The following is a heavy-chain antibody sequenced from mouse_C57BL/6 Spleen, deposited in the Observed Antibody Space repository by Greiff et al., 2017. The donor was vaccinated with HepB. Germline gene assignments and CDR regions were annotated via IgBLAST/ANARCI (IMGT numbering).Heavy chain of an antibody. V-gene: IGHV5-16*01. CDR3: ARDGILRGDWYFDV. D-gene: IGHD1-1*01. CDR1: GFTFSDYY. CDR2: INYDGSST. J-gene: IGHJ1*03. Sequence: EVQLKESEGGLVQPGSSMKLSCTASGFTFSDYYMAWVRQVPEKGLEWVANINYDGSSTYYLDSLKSRFIISRDNAKNILYLQMSSLKSEDTATYYCARDGILRGDWYFDVWGTGTTVTVSS.